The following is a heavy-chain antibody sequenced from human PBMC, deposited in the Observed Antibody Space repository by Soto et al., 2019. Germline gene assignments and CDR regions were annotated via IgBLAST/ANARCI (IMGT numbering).Heavy chain of an antibody. CDR1: GFTFSSYA. J-gene: IGHJ4*02. V-gene: IGHV3-30-3*01. CDR3: ARVRGPQDTKNDY. CDR2: ISYDGSNK. D-gene: IGHD3-10*01. Sequence: QVQLVESGGGVVQPGRSLRLSCAASGFTFSSYAMHWVRQAPGKGLEWVAVISYDGSNKYYADSVKGRFTISRDNSKNTRYLQMNSLRAEDTAVYYCARVRGPQDTKNDYWGQGTLVTVSS.